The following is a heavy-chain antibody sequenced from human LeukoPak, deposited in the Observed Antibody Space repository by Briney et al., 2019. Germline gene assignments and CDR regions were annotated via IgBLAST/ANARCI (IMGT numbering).Heavy chain of an antibody. J-gene: IGHJ3*02. V-gene: IGHV1-69*13. CDR3: ARYSRSIVEEAFGI. CDR2: IIPIFGTG. D-gene: IGHD1-26*01. CDR1: GGTYSSYA. Sequence: ASVKVSGKASGGTYSSYAISWVRQAPGQGLEWMGGIIPIFGTGNYAQKFQGRVTITADESTSTAYMELSSLRSEDTAVYYCARYSRSIVEEAFGIWGQGTMVTVSS.